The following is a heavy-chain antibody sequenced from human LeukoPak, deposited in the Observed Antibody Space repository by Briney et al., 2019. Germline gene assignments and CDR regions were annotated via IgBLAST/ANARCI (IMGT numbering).Heavy chain of an antibody. CDR1: GYRFTSYW. CDR2: IYPGDSDT. J-gene: IGHJ5*02. CDR3: ARHANWFDP. V-gene: IGHV5-51*01. Sequence: GESLKISCKASGYRFTSYWIGWVRQVPGKGLEWMGLIYPGDSDTRYSPSFQGQVTISADTSITTAYLQWSSLKASDTAMYYCARHANWFDPWGQGTLVTVSS.